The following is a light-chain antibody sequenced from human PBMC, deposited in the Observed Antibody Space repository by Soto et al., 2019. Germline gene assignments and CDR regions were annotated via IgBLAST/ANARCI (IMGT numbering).Light chain of an antibody. CDR1: QGISSY. Sequence: DIQLTQSPSFLSASIGDRVTITCRASQGISSYLAWYQQTPGRAPKLLIYASSTLQSGVPSRFSGSGSGTEFTLTISSLQSEDFAVYYCQQYNNWPTWTFGQGTKVDIK. V-gene: IGKV1-9*01. CDR3: QQYNNWPTWT. J-gene: IGKJ1*01. CDR2: ASS.